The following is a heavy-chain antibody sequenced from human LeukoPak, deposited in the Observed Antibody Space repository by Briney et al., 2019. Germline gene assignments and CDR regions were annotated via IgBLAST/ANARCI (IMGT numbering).Heavy chain of an antibody. CDR2: ISSSSSYI. Sequence: GGSLRLSCAASEFTFSSYSMNWVRQAPGKGLEWVSSISSSSSYIYYADSVKGRFTISRDNAKNSLYLQMNSLRAEDTAVYYCARDPRVGLWFGELSHFDYWGQGTLVTVSS. D-gene: IGHD3-10*01. V-gene: IGHV3-21*01. CDR1: EFTFSSYS. J-gene: IGHJ4*02. CDR3: ARDPRVGLWFGELSHFDY.